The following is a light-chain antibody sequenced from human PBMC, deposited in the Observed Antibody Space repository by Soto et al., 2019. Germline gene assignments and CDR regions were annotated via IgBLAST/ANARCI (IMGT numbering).Light chain of an antibody. CDR2: GAS. J-gene: IGKJ1*01. V-gene: IGKV3-15*01. Sequence: EIVMTQSPATLSVSPGERATLSCRASPSVSSNLAWYQQKPGQAPRLLISGASTRATGIPARFSGSVSWTEVTLTISSLQSEDVAVYYGQQYNNWPPCTFRQGTKVDIK. CDR3: QQYNNWPPCT. CDR1: PSVSSN.